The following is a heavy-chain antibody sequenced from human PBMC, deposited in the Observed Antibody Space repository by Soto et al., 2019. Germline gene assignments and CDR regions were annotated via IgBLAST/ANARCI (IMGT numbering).Heavy chain of an antibody. J-gene: IGHJ4*02. CDR3: ARRRGGFGGGWTTPYFDY. D-gene: IGHD6-19*01. CDR1: GFSLNTGGVG. Sequence: QITLKESGPTVVKPTQTLTLTCSLSGFSLNTGGVGVGWIRQPPGKALEWLAVIYWDDDKSWNPSLRDRLTIKRDASDDQVVLTVTNMDPVDTGTYYCARRRGGFGGGWTTPYFDYWGQGTLVTVSS. CDR2: IYWDDDK. V-gene: IGHV2-5*02.